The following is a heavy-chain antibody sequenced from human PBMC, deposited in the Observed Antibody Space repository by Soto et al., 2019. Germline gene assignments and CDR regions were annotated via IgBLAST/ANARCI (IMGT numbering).Heavy chain of an antibody. J-gene: IGHJ6*03. Sequence: PSETLSLTCTVSGGSISSYYWSWIRQPPGKGLEWIGYIYYSGSTNYNPSLKSRVTISVDTSKNQFSLKLSSVTAADTAVYYCARVVDYFLYSDYYYYMDVWGKGTTVTVS. D-gene: IGHD4-17*01. CDR3: ARVVDYFLYSDYYYYMDV. V-gene: IGHV4-59*01. CDR1: GGSISSYY. CDR2: IYYSGST.